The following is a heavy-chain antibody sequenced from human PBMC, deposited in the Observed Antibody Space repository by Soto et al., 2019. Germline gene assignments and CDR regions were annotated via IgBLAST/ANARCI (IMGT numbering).Heavy chain of an antibody. V-gene: IGHV4-59*08. Sequence: QVQLQESAPRLVKPSETLSLTCTVSGDSLSNYYWSWFRQPPGKGLEWIGYIYYSGNTNYAPSLKSRVTISVDSSNNQFSLTLSSVTAADTDVYFCARLTPSNLSGLSYSDHYIGVLGKGNTVTVSS. CDR2: IYYSGNT. J-gene: IGHJ6*03. CDR1: GDSLSNYY. CDR3: ARLTPSNLSGLSYSDHYIGV. D-gene: IGHD2-15*01.